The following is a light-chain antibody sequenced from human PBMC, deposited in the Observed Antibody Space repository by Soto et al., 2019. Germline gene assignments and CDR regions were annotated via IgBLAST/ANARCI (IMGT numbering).Light chain of an antibody. Sequence: DIVMTQSPDSLAVSLGERATINCKSSQSVLDSSNNKNNFAWFQQKPGQPPKLLISWASTRESGVPDRFSGGGSGTDFTLPISSLQAEDVAVYYCQQSYRIPRTFGQGTKVEIK. J-gene: IGKJ1*01. CDR3: QQSYRIPRT. CDR1: QSVLDSSNNKNN. CDR2: WAS. V-gene: IGKV4-1*01.